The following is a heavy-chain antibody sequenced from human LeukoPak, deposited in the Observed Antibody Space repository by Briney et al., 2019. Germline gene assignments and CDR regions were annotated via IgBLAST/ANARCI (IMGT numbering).Heavy chain of an antibody. V-gene: IGHV4-31*03. CDR1: GYSISSGYY. Sequence: SETLSLTCIVSGYSISSGYYWSWIRQHPGKGLEWIGYIYYTGSTYYNPSLKSRVTISLDTSKNQFSLNLSSVTAADTAVYYCARRIAAAATGWFDPWGQGTLVTVSS. CDR3: ARRIAAAATGWFDP. D-gene: IGHD6-13*01. CDR2: IYYTGST. J-gene: IGHJ5*02.